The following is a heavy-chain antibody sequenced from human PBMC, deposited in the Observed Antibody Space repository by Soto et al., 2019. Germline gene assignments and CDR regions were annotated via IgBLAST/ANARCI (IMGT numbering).Heavy chain of an antibody. Sequence: TLVNPTQTLTLTCTFSEFSLSTSGMRVSWIRQPPGKALERLARIDWDDDKFYSTSLKTRLTISKDTSKNQVVLTMTNMDPVDTATYYCARIPSGSGWYYFDYWGQGTLVTVSS. D-gene: IGHD6-19*01. CDR2: IDWDDDK. J-gene: IGHJ4*02. CDR1: EFSLSTSGMR. CDR3: ARIPSGSGWYYFDY. V-gene: IGHV2-70*04.